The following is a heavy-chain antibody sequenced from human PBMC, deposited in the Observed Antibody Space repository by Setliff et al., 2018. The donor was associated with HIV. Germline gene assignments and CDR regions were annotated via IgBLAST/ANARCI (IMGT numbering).Heavy chain of an antibody. CDR1: GGSISSSSYY. CDR2: IYYSGNT. Sequence: KPSETLSLTCTVSGGSISSSSYYWGWIRQPPGKGLEWIGSIYYSGNTYYNPSLKSRVTIYVDTSKNQFSLKLSSVTAADTAVYYCARLIRRNGFDYWGQGTLVTVSS. CDR3: ARLIRRNGFDY. J-gene: IGHJ4*02. V-gene: IGHV4-39*01. D-gene: IGHD2-21*01.